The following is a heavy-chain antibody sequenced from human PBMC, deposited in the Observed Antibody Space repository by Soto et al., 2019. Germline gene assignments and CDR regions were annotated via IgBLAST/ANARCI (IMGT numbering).Heavy chain of an antibody. CDR2: ISAYNGNT. CDR3: ASHMERYFEGGMDV. V-gene: IGHV1-18*04. CDR1: GYTFTSYG. D-gene: IGHD3-9*01. Sequence: EASVKVSCKASGYTFTSYGISWVRQAPGQGLEWMGWISAYNGNTNYAQKLQGRVTMTTDTSTSTAYMELRSLRSDDTAVYYCASHMERYFEGGMDVWGQGTTVTVSS. J-gene: IGHJ6*02.